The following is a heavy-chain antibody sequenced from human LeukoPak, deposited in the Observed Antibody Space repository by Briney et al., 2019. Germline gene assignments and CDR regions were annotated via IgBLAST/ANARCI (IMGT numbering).Heavy chain of an antibody. D-gene: IGHD6-13*01. CDR1: GGTFSSYA. Sequence: SVKVSCKASGGTFSSYAISWVRQAPGQGLEWMGGIIPIFGTANYAQKFQGRVTITADKPTSTAYMELSSLRSEDTAVYYCAQTAAFPYYYYYYMDVWGKGTTVTVSS. J-gene: IGHJ6*03. CDR3: AQTAAFPYYYYYYMDV. CDR2: IIPIFGTA. V-gene: IGHV1-69*06.